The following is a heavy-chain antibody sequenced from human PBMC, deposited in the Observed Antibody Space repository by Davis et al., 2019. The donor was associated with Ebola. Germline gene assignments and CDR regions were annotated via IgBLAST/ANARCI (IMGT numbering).Heavy chain of an antibody. CDR2: MNPNSANT. J-gene: IGHJ4*02. Sequence: SVPVPRKASGYTFTSSDINWVRQATGQGLEWMGWMNPNSANTGYAQKFQGRVTMTRNTSISTAYMELSSLRSEDTAVYYCARGPWTGSAYYFDYWGQGTVVTVSS. CDR3: ARGPWTGSAYYFDY. V-gene: IGHV1-8*01. D-gene: IGHD1-1*01. CDR1: GYTFTSSD.